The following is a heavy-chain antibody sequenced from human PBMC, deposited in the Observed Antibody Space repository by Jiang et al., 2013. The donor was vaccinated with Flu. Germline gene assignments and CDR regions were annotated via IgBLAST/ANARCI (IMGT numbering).Heavy chain of an antibody. Sequence: GLVKPSETLSLTCTVSGGSISSYYWSWIRQPPGKGLEWIGYIYYSGSTNYNPSLKSRVTISVDTSKNQFSLKLSSVTAADTAVYYCARDGYCSGGSCYSRAFDIWGQGTMVTVSS. CDR2: IYYSGST. J-gene: IGHJ3*02. D-gene: IGHD2-15*01. CDR1: GGSISSYY. V-gene: IGHV4-59*01. CDR3: ARDGYCSGGSCYSRAFDI.